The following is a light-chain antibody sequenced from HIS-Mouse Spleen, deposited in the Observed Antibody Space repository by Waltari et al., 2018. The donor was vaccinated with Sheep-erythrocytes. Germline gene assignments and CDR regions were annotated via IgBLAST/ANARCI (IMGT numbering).Light chain of an antibody. CDR3: QQYGSSPFT. CDR1: QSVSSSY. V-gene: IGKV3-20*01. CDR2: GAS. J-gene: IGKJ3*01. Sequence: EIVLTQSPGPLSLSPGETATLSCRASQSVSSSYLAWYQQKPGQAPRLPIYGASSRATGIPDRFSGSGSGTDFTLTISRLEPEDFAVYYCQQYGSSPFTFGPGTKVDIK.